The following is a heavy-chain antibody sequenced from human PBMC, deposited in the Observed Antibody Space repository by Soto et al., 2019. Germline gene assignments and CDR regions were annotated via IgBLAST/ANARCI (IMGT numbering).Heavy chain of an antibody. CDR1: GYTFTSYA. Sequence: ASVKVSCKASGYTFTSYAMHWVRQAPGQRLEWMGWINAGNGNTKYSQKFQGRVTITADKSTSTAYMELSSLRSEDTAVYYCARSLYYYDSSGYSAPHFDYWGQGTLVTVSS. CDR3: ARSLYYYDSSGYSAPHFDY. V-gene: IGHV1-3*01. J-gene: IGHJ4*02. CDR2: INAGNGNT. D-gene: IGHD3-22*01.